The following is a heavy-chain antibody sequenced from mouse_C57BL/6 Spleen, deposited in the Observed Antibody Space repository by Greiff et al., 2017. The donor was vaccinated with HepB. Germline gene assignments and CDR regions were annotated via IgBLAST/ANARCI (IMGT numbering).Heavy chain of an antibody. V-gene: IGHV1-62-2*01. CDR1: GYTFTEYT. Sequence: QVQLKESGAELVKPGASVKLSCKASGYTFTEYTIHWVKQRSGQGLEWIGWFYPGSGSIKYNEKFKDKATLTADKSSSTVYMELSRLTSEDSAVYFCARHEDKGLIYDGYYGYAMDYWGQGTSVTVSS. CDR3: ARHEDKGLIYDGYYGYAMDY. J-gene: IGHJ4*01. CDR2: FYPGSGSI. D-gene: IGHD2-3*01.